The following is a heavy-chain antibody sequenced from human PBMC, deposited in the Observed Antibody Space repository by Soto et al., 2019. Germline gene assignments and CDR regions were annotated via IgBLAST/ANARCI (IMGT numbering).Heavy chain of an antibody. J-gene: IGHJ6*02. CDR1: GGTFSSYA. D-gene: IGHD2-2*01. CDR2: IIPIFGTA. CDR3: AADIVVVPAAMSGADEYYYYGMDV. V-gene: IGHV1-69*13. Sequence: ASVKVSCKASGGTFSSYAISWVRQAPGQGLEWMGGIIPIFGTANYAQKFQGRVTITADESTSTAYMELSSLRSEDTAVYYCAADIVVVPAAMSGADEYYYYGMDVWGQGTTVTVS.